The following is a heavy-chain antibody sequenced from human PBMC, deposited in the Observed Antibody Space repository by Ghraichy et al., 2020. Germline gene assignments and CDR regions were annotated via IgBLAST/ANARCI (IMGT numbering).Heavy chain of an antibody. V-gene: IGHV4-59*02. CDR1: GDSVNSYY. Sequence: SQTLSLTCTVSGDSVNSYYWSWIRQPPGMGLEWIGYISNSGTTKYNASLKSRVSISVDTSKNQVSLRLTSVTAADTAVYYCARVSYSGLGTPFFFDFWGQGALVTVSS. CDR3: ARVSYSGLGTPFFFDF. J-gene: IGHJ4*02. CDR2: ISNSGTT. D-gene: IGHD3-10*01.